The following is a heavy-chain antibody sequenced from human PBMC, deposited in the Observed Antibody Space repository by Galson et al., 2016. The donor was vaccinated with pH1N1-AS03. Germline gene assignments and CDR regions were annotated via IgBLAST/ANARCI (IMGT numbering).Heavy chain of an antibody. V-gene: IGHV6-1*01. CDR3: TRVNHLARGMDV. CDR1: GDSVSNDIAA. Sequence: CAISGDSVSNDIAAWNWIRQSPSRGLEWLGRTFYRSDGWSDHYAPSIRSRIRISPDTSKNQISLQLNSVTPEDTAVYFCTRVNHLARGMDVWGQGTTVIVSS. CDR2: TFYRSDGWSD. J-gene: IGHJ6*02.